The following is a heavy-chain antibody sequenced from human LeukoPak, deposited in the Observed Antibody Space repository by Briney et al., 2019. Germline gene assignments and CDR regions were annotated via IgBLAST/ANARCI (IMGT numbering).Heavy chain of an antibody. D-gene: IGHD3-3*01. V-gene: IGHV4-39*01. CDR1: GGSISSSSYY. J-gene: IGHJ4*02. CDR3: ASRFYDFWCGYINFDY. CDR2: IYYSGST. Sequence: SETLSLTCTVSGGSISSSSYYWVWIRQPPGKGLEWIGIIYYSGSTYYNPSLKSRVTISVDTSKNQFSLKFSSVTAADTAVYYCASRFYDFWCGYINFDYWGQGTLVTVSS.